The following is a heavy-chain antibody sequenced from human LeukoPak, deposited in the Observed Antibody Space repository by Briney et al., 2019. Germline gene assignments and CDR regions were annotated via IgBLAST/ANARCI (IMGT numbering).Heavy chain of an antibody. CDR1: GFTFSSYS. J-gene: IGHJ4*02. V-gene: IGHV3-21*01. Sequence: GGSLRLSCAASGFTFSSYSMNWVRQAPGKGLEWVSSISSSSSYIYYADSVKGRFTISRDNAKNSLYLQMNSLRAEDTAVYYCARSPLWLRYFDYWGQGTLVTVSS. CDR3: ARSPLWLRYFDY. D-gene: IGHD5-18*01. CDR2: ISSSSSYI.